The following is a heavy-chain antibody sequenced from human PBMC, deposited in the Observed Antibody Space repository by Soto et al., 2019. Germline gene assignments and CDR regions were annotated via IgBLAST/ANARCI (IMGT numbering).Heavy chain of an antibody. J-gene: IGHJ6*02. CDR2: IIPIFGTA. Sequence: GDSVNLSCKASGGTFRSYAISWVRQAPGQGHEWMGGIIPIFGTANYAQKFQGRVTITADESTSTAYMELSSLRSEDTAVYYCAREGMDVWGQGTTVTVSS. CDR3: AREGMDV. CDR1: GGTFRSYA. V-gene: IGHV1-69*13.